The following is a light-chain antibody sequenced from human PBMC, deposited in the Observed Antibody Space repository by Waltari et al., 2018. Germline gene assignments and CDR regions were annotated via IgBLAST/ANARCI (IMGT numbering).Light chain of an antibody. V-gene: IGLV2-14*01. CDR2: EAT. Sequence: QSALTQPASVSGSPGQSVTLSCIGTSSDIGAYQYVPGYQQYPGKAPKLIIHEATKRPSGISSRFSGSKSGNTASLTISGLQAEDEADYYCSSYTSRSTYVFGTGTKVTVL. CDR1: SSDIGAYQY. J-gene: IGLJ1*01. CDR3: SSYTSRSTYV.